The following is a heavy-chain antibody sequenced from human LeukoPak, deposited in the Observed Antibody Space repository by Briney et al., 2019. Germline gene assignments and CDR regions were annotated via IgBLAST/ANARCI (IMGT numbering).Heavy chain of an antibody. CDR3: ASLEHSSSLGGFDY. J-gene: IGHJ4*02. CDR2: IYHSGST. V-gene: IGHV4-30-2*01. CDR1: GGSISSGGYY. Sequence: SETLSLTCTVSGGSISSGGYYWSWIRQPPGKGLEWIGYIYHSGSTYYNPSLKSRVTISLDRSKNQFSLKLSSVTAADTAVYYCASLEHSSSLGGFDYWGQGTLVTVSS. D-gene: IGHD6-6*01.